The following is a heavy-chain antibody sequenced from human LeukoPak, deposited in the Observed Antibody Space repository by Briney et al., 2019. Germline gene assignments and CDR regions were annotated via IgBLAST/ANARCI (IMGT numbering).Heavy chain of an antibody. CDR1: GFTFSNYA. Sequence: GGSLRLSCADSGFTFSNYAMHWVRQAPGKGLEWVAAISYDGSNKYYADSVRGRFTISRDNSDNTLYLQMNSLRAEDTAVYYCAGAIGYEDQHDSYYGMDVWGQRTTVTVSS. CDR2: ISYDGSNK. J-gene: IGHJ6*02. V-gene: IGHV3-30-3*01. CDR3: AGAIGYEDQHDSYYGMDV. D-gene: IGHD5-12*01.